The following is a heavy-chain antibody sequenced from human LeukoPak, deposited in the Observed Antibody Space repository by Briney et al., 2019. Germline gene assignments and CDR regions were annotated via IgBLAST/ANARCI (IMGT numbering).Heavy chain of an antibody. J-gene: IGHJ4*02. V-gene: IGHV5-51*01. CDR3: ARPLQLRQWLALDY. Sequence: GESLKISCKGSGYSFTNYWIGWVRQMPGKGLEWMGIIYPGDSDTRYSPSFQSQVTISADKSISTAYLQWSSLKASDTAMYYCARPLQLRQWLALDYWGQGTLVTVSS. CDR2: IYPGDSDT. CDR1: GYSFTNYW. D-gene: IGHD6-19*01.